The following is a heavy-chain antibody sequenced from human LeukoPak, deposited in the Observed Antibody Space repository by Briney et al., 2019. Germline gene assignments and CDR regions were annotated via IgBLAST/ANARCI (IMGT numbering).Heavy chain of an antibody. CDR3: GRYGPGDYGIIDY. CDR1: GGSISSYY. D-gene: IGHD4-17*01. Sequence: SETLSLTCTVSGGSISSYYWSWIRQPPGKGLEWIGYIYYSGSTNYNPSLKSRVTISVDTSKNQFSLKLSSVTAADTAVYYCGRYGPGDYGIIDYWGQGTLVTVCS. J-gene: IGHJ4*02. V-gene: IGHV4-59*08. CDR2: IYYSGST.